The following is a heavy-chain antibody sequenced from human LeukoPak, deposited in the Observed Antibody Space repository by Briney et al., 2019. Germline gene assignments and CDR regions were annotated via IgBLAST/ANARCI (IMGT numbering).Heavy chain of an antibody. D-gene: IGHD5-24*01. CDR3: AARRRDGYIHDAFDI. CDR2: IRYDGSNK. CDR1: GFSFSNFG. Sequence: GGSLRLSCAASGFSFSNFGMHWFRQAPGKGLEWVTFIRYDGSNKFYVDSVKGRFTISRDNSKNTVYLQMNSLKIEDTAVYYCAARRRDGYIHDAFDIWGQGTVVTVSS. V-gene: IGHV3-30*02. J-gene: IGHJ3*02.